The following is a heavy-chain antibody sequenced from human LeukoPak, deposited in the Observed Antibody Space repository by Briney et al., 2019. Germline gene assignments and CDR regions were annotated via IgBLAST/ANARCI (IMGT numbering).Heavy chain of an antibody. V-gene: IGHV3-23*01. CDR2: ISGSGDST. J-gene: IGHJ4*02. CDR3: AKASFY. CDR1: GFTFSNYW. D-gene: IGHD2-2*01. Sequence: GGSLRLSCAASGFTFSNYWIHWVRQAPGKGLEWVSAISGSGDSTYYAESVKGRFTISRDNSKNTLYLQMNSLRVEDTAVYYCAKASFYWGQGTLVTVSS.